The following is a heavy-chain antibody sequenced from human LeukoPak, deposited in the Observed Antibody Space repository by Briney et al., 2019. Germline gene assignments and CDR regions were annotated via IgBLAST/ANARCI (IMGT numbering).Heavy chain of an antibody. CDR1: GGSISTYY. J-gene: IGHJ4*02. CDR3: ARDADYNFDY. V-gene: IGHV4-59*01. CDR2: LYYNGRT. Sequence: KPSETLSLTCTVSGGSISTYYWSWIRQPPGKGLEWIGYLYYNGRTNYNPSLKSRVTISVDTSKNQFSLKMSSVTAADTAVYYCARDADYNFDYWGQGTLVTVSS. D-gene: IGHD4-11*01.